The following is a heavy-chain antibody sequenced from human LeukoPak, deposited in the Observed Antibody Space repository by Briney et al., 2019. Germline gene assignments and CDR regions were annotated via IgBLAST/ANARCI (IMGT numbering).Heavy chain of an antibody. D-gene: IGHD4-17*01. CDR2: IKQDGGEK. CDR3: VSHSVTTNYCYYAMDV. CDR1: GFTFGSYK. V-gene: IGHV3-7*01. Sequence: SGGSLRLSCAASGFTFGSYKMSWVRQAPGKGLEWVANIKQDGGEKYYVDSVKGRFTISRDNSRNSLYLQMNTLRVEDTAVYYCVSHSVTTNYCYYAMDVRGQGTTVTVSS. J-gene: IGHJ6*01.